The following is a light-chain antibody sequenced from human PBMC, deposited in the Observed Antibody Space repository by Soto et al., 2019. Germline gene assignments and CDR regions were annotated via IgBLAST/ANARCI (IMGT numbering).Light chain of an antibody. CDR2: DVN. Sequence: QSALTQPRSVSGSPGQSVTISCTGTSSDVGAYNYVSWYQQHPGKAPKVMIYDVNKRPSGVPDRFSGSKSDNTASLTIPGLQAEDEADYYCCAYAGSYSLVFGGGTQLTVL. J-gene: IGLJ7*01. V-gene: IGLV2-11*01. CDR1: SSDVGAYNY. CDR3: CAYAGSYSLV.